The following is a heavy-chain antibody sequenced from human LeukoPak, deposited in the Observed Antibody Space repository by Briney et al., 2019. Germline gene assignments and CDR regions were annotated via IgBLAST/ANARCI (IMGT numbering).Heavy chain of an antibody. CDR1: GFTFSSYA. V-gene: IGHV3-30-3*01. Sequence: GGSLRLSCAASGFTFSSYAMHWVRQAPGKGLEWVAVISYDGSNKYYADSVKGRFTISRDNSKNTLYLQMNSLRAEDTAVYYCARDLGQGYYYYGMDVWGQGTTVTVSS. J-gene: IGHJ6*02. CDR3: ARDLGQGYYYYGMDV. CDR2: ISYDGSNK.